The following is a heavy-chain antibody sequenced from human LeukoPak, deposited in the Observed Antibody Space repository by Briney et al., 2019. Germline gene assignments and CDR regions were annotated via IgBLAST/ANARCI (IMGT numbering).Heavy chain of an antibody. D-gene: IGHD3/OR15-3a*01. CDR3: ARADGTGGPYDY. V-gene: IGHV3-53*01. J-gene: IGHJ4*02. Sequence: GGSLRLSCAVSGFTVSSNYMSWVRQAPGKELEWVSVKGRFTISRDNSKNTPFLQMNSLRAEDTAVCYCARADGTGGPYDYWGQGTLVTVSS. CDR1: GFTVSSNY.